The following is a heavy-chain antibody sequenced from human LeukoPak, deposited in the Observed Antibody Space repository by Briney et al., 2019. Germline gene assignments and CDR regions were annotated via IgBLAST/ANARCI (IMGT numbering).Heavy chain of an antibody. CDR2: IKEDGSEK. J-gene: IGHJ4*02. CDR3: ARSYSGDYIYFDY. D-gene: IGHD4-17*01. V-gene: IGHV3-7*01. Sequence: GGSLRLSCAASGFTFSTYWMTWVRQAPGKGLEWVANIKEDGSEKYYMDSVKGRFTISRDNAKNSLYLLMISVRAEDTAVYYCARSYSGDYIYFDYWGQGTLVTVSS. CDR1: GFTFSTYW.